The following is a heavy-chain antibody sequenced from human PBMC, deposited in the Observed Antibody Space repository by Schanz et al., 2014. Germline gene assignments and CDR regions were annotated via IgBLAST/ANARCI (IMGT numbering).Heavy chain of an antibody. CDR2: TRNRANNYFT. D-gene: IGHD3-16*01. Sequence: VQVVDSGGALVQPGRSLRLSCSTSGFNFADCAMSWFRQAPGKGLEWVGRTRNRANNYFTEYAASVKGRFTISRDDSKNSLYLQMSSLKSEDTALYYCTRVTISPGGHGLDVWGQGTTVTVSS. J-gene: IGHJ6*02. CDR3: TRVTISPGGHGLDV. V-gene: IGHV3-72*01. CDR1: GFNFADCA.